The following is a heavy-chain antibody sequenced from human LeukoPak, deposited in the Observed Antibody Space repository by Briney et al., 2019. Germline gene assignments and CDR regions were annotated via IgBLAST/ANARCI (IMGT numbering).Heavy chain of an antibody. CDR2: IYPGDSDT. V-gene: IGHV5-51*01. J-gene: IGHJ3*02. CDR3: ARQLTTLRGFDI. Sequence: GESLKISCQGSGYSFTSYWIGWVRQLPGKGLEWMGIIYPGDSDTRHGPSFQGQVTISADKSINTAYLQWTSLKASDTAMYYCARQLTTLRGFDIWGQGTLVTASS. D-gene: IGHD4-11*01. CDR1: GYSFTSYW.